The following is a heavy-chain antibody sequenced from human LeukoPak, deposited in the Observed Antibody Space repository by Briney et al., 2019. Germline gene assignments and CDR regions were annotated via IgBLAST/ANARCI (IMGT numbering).Heavy chain of an antibody. J-gene: IGHJ4*02. CDR1: GYSISSGYY. V-gene: IGHV4-38-2*02. CDR3: ARDHEGVVGTTGGIDY. CDR2: IYHSGST. D-gene: IGHD1-26*01. Sequence: PSETLSLTCTVSGYSISSGYYWGWIRQPPGKGLEWIGSIYHSGSTYYNPSLKSRVTISVDTSKNQFSLKLSSVTAADTAVYYCARDHEGVVGTTGGIDYWGQGTLVTVSS.